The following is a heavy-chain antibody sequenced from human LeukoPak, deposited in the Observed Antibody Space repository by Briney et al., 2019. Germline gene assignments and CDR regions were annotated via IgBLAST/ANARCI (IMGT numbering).Heavy chain of an antibody. Sequence: AGGSLRLSCAASRFTFSNYAMSWVRQAPGKGLEWVSAISDSGDTTHYTNSVKGRFTISRDNSKDTLYLQMNSLRPEDTAVYFCAKDPDNFNDGWNFYYMDAWGNGTTVTVSS. D-gene: IGHD1-20*01. CDR1: RFTFSNYA. CDR3: AKDPDNFNDGWNFYYMDA. CDR2: ISDSGDTT. V-gene: IGHV3-23*01. J-gene: IGHJ6*03.